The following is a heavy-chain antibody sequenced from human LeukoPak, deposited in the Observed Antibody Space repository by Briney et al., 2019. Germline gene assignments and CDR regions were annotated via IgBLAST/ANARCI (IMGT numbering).Heavy chain of an antibody. D-gene: IGHD3-22*01. V-gene: IGHV1-8*03. J-gene: IGHJ3*02. CDR1: GYTFTSYD. CDR3: ARSVSYYYDSSGYYAFDI. CDR2: MNPNSGNT. Sequence: VASVKVSCKASGYTFTSYDINWVRQATGQGLERMGWMNPNSGNTGYAQKFQGRVTITRNTSISTAYMELSSLRSEDTAVYYCARSVSYYYDSSGYYAFDIWGQGTMVTVSS.